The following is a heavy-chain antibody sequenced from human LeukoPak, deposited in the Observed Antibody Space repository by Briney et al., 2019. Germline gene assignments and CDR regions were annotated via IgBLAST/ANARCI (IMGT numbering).Heavy chain of an antibody. V-gene: IGHV1-69*13. CDR3: ARDGGDCSGGSCYSNWYFDL. D-gene: IGHD2-15*01. CDR1: GYTFTGYY. Sequence: SVKVSCKASGYTFTGYYMHWVRQAPGQGLEWMGGIIPMFGTPNYAQKFQGRVTITADESTSTAYMELSSLRSEDTAVYYCARDGGDCSGGSCYSNWYFDLWGRGTLVTVSS. CDR2: IIPMFGTP. J-gene: IGHJ2*01.